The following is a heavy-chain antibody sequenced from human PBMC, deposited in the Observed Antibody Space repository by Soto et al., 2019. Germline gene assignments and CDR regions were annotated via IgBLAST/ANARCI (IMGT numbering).Heavy chain of an antibody. D-gene: IGHD6-6*01. V-gene: IGHV1-46*01. CDR2: INPSGGST. CDR1: GYTFTSYY. CDR3: SGVGEYSSPAGGMDV. Sequence: ASVKVSCKASGYTFTSYYMHWVRQAPGQGLEWMGIINPSGGSTSYAQKFQGRVTMTRDTSTSTVYIELSSLRSEDTAVYYCSGVGEYSSPAGGMDVWGQGTTVTVSS. J-gene: IGHJ6*02.